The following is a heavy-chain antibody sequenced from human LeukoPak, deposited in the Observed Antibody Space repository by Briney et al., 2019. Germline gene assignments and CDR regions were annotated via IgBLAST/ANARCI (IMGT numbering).Heavy chain of an antibody. CDR3: ARERLIAGATVFDY. V-gene: IGHV4-59*11. D-gene: IGHD1-26*01. CDR1: GDSISRHY. Sequence: PSETLSLTCTVSGDSISRHYWSWIRQLPGKGLEWIGCIYCSGSTSYNPSLKSRVTISVDTSNNQFSLKLTSMTAADTAVYFCARERLIAGATVFDYWGQGTLVTVSS. J-gene: IGHJ4*02. CDR2: IYCSGST.